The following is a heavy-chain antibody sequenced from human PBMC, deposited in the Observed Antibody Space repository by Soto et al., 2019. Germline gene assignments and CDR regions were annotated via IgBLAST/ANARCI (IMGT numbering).Heavy chain of an antibody. J-gene: IGHJ4*02. V-gene: IGHV1-18*01. CDR3: AREYGSGSRFDS. CDR1: GYTFTSYG. D-gene: IGHD3-10*01. CDR2: ISAYNGNT. Sequence: QVQLVQSGAEVKKPGASVKVSCKASGYTFTSYGISWVRQAPGQGLEWMGWISAYNGNTNYAQKLQGRVTMTTDTATSTASMAPRSLRSDDTAVYYCAREYGSGSRFDSWGQGTLVTVSS.